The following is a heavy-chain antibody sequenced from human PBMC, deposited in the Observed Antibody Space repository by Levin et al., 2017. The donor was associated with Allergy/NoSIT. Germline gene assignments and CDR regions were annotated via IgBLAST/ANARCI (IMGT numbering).Heavy chain of an antibody. CDR2: IDSTSRTI. J-gene: IGHJ1*01. Sequence: GGSLRLSCAASGFTFSSYSMNWVRQAPGKGLDWISYIDSTSRTIYYADSVKGRFTISRDNAKNSLYLQMNSLRDEDTAVYYCATRVVGATKEYFQHWGQGSLVTVSS. D-gene: IGHD1-26*01. V-gene: IGHV3-48*02. CDR1: GFTFSSYS. CDR3: ATRVVGATKEYFQH.